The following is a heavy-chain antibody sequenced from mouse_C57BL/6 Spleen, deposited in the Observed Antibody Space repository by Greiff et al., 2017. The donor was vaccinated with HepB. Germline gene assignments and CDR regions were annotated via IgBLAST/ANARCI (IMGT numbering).Heavy chain of an antibody. D-gene: IGHD2-4*01. CDR1: GYTFTSYW. J-gene: IGHJ2*01. CDR2: IDPSDSYT. Sequence: VQLQQPGAELVKPGASVKLSCKASGYTFTSYWMQWVKQRPGQGLEWIGEIDPSDSYTNYNQKFKGKATLTVDTSSSTAYMQLSSLTSEDSAVYYCARSSDYGYYFDYWGQGTTLTVSS. V-gene: IGHV1-50*01. CDR3: ARSSDYGYYFDY.